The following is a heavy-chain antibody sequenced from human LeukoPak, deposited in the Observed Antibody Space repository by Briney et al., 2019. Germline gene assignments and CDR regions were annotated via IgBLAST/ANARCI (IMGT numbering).Heavy chain of an antibody. V-gene: IGHV3-11*04. Sequence: GGSLRLSCAASGLTFSDYYMSWIRQAPGKGLEWVSYISSSGNTIYHADSVKGRFTISRDSFKNTLYLQMNSLRPEDTAVYYCAKEGDYYGSGSYRDGFDIWGQGTRATVSS. J-gene: IGHJ3*02. CDR3: AKEGDYYGSGSYRDGFDI. CDR1: GLTFSDYY. D-gene: IGHD3-10*01. CDR2: ISSSGNTI.